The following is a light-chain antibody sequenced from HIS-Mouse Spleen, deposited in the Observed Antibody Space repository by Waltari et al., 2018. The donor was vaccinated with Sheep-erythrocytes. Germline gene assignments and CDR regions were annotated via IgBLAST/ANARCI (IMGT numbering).Light chain of an antibody. J-gene: IGKJ2*01. Sequence: EIVLTQSPATLSLSPGERATLSCRASQSVSSYLAWYQQKPGQSPRLLIYEASNRATGILARVSGSGSGTDFTISISSLEPEDFAVYYCQQRSNWYTFRKGTMLEIK. V-gene: IGKV3-11*01. CDR1: QSVSSY. CDR3: QQRSNWYT. CDR2: EAS.